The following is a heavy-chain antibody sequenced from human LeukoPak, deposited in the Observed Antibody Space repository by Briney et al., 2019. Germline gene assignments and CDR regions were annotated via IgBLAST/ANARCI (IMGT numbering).Heavy chain of an antibody. J-gene: IGHJ4*02. CDR2: IYYSGST. V-gene: IGHV4-39*07. CDR1: RCSISSSSYY. Sequence: PSETLSLTCTVSRCSISSSSYYWGWIRQPPGKGLEWIGSIYYSGSTYYNPSLKSRVTISVDTSQNQFSLKLSSVTAADTAVYYCARVLYYDSSGYYRYYFDYWGQGTLVTVSS. CDR3: ARVLYYDSSGYYRYYFDY. D-gene: IGHD3-22*01.